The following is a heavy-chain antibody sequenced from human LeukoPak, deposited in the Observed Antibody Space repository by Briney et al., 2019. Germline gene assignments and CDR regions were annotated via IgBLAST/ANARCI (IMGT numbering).Heavy chain of an antibody. CDR2: INPNSGGT. J-gene: IGHJ4*02. CDR3: ARASSGSYYLWDY. CDR1: GYTFTGYY. Sequence: ASVKVSCKASGYTFTGYYMHWVRQAPGQGLEWMGWINPNSGGTNYAQKFQGRVTMTRDTSISTAYMELSRLRSDDTAVYCCARASSGSYYLWDYWGQGTLVTVSS. D-gene: IGHD1-26*01. V-gene: IGHV1-2*02.